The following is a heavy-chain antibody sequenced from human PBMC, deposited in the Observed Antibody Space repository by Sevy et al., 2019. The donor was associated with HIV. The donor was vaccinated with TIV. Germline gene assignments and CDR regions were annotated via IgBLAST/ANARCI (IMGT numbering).Heavy chain of an antibody. V-gene: IGHV4-31*03. CDR1: GGSISSGGYY. CDR2: IYYSGNT. D-gene: IGHD3-9*01. J-gene: IGHJ5*02. Sequence: SETLSLTCTVSGGSISSGGYYWSWIRQHPGKGLEWIGYIYYSGNTYYNPSLKSRVTISVDTSKNQFSLKLSSVTAADTAVYYCARAPGAEDDILTGYYGVDPWGQGTLVTVSS. CDR3: ARAPGAEDDILTGYYGVDP.